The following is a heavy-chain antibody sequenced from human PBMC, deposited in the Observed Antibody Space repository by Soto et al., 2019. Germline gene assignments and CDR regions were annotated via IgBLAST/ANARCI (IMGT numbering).Heavy chain of an antibody. V-gene: IGHV4-34*01. Sequence: QVQLQQWGAGLLKPSETLSLTCAVYGGSFSGYYWSWIRQPPGKGLEWIGEINHSGSTNYNPSLKSRVTRSVDTSKNQFAVKLSSVTSADTAVYDRARKGSYYDFWSGYYFGGGMDVWGQGTTVTVSS. D-gene: IGHD3-3*01. CDR2: INHSGST. J-gene: IGHJ6*02. CDR3: ARKGSYYDFWSGYYFGGGMDV. CDR1: GGSFSGYY.